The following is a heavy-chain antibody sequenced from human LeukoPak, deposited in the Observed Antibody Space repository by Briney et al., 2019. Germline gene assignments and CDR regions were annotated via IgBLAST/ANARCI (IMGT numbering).Heavy chain of an antibody. CDR2: IYPGDSDT. CDR3: ARLGGYQLLWNNWFDP. V-gene: IGHV5-51*01. J-gene: IGHJ5*02. CDR1: GSTFTSYW. Sequence: GESLQISCQGSGSTFTSYWIGGVRRLPGKGREGMGIIYPGDSDTRDSPSFQGQVTISADKSISTAYLQWSSLKASDTAMYYCARLGGYQLLWNNWFDPWGQGTLVTVSS. D-gene: IGHD2-2*01.